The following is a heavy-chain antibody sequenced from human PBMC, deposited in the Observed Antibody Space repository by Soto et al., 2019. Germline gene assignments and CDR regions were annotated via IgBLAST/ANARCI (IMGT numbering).Heavy chain of an antibody. V-gene: IGHV3-33*01. D-gene: IGHD3-16*02. CDR2: IWYDGSNK. J-gene: IGHJ4*02. CDR1: GFTFSSYG. Sequence: GGSLRLSCAASGFTFSSYGMHWVRQAPGKGLEWVAVIWYDGSNKYYADSVKGRFTISRDNSKNTLYLQMNSLRAEDTAVYYCARDYLITFGGVIVPLDYWGQGTLVTVSS. CDR3: ARDYLITFGGVIVPLDY.